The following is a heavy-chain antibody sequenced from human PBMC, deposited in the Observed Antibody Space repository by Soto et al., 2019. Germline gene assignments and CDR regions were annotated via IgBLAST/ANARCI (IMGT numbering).Heavy chain of an antibody. CDR1: GFTFSYHA. CDR3: ARGTTTSAFSAMDV. Sequence: QGQLVESGGGVVQPGRSLRLSCSASGFTFSYHALNWVRQAPGKGLEWVAVISYDGDNKYIAESVKGRFTISRDNSKNRVSLQMNSLRTEDTAMYFCARGTTTSAFSAMDVWGQGTTVTVSS. D-gene: IGHD1-1*01. J-gene: IGHJ6*02. V-gene: IGHV3-30-3*01. CDR2: ISYDGDNK.